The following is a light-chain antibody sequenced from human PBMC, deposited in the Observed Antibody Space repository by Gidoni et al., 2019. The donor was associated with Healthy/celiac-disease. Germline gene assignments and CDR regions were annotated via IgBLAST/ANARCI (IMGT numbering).Light chain of an antibody. CDR2: DAS. Sequence: EVVLTQSPATLSLSPGERATLPCRASLSVSSDLAWYQQKPGQAPKLLIDDASNRATGIPARFSGSGSGTDFTLTISSLEPEDLAVYYCQEERTFGQGTKVEIK. CDR1: LSVSSD. J-gene: IGKJ1*01. CDR3: QEERT. V-gene: IGKV3-11*01.